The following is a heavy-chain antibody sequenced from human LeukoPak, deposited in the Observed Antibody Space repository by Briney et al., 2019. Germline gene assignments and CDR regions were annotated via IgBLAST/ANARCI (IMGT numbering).Heavy chain of an antibody. CDR1: GYTFTVYS. J-gene: IGHJ4*02. D-gene: IGHD5-24*01. CDR2: INPNSGGT. CDR3: ASRGGYMPTLSH. V-gene: IGHV1-2*02. Sequence: ASVKVSCKASGYTFTVYSMHCVRQSPEQGLEWMGWINPNSGGTNYAPKFQGRVTMTRDTSISTAYMELSRLESGDTAVYFCASRGGYMPTLSHWGQGTLVTVSS.